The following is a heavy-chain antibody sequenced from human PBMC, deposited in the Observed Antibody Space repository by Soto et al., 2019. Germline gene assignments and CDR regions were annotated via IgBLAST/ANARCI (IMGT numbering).Heavy chain of an antibody. CDR3: ARDLSYDSSGYYYLGY. CDR2: IHHDGST. D-gene: IGHD3-22*01. J-gene: IGHJ4*02. Sequence: SETLSLTCAVSGGSISSTTWWSWVRQPPGKGLEWIGEIHHDGSTNYNPSLKSRVTISVDRSKNQFSLKLSSVTAADTAVYYCARDLSYDSSGYYYLGYWGQGTLVTVSS. V-gene: IGHV4-4*02. CDR1: GGSISSTTW.